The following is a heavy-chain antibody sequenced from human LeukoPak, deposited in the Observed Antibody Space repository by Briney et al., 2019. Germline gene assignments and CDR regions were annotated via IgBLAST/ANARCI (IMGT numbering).Heavy chain of an antibody. V-gene: IGHV4-30-4*01. J-gene: IGHJ5*02. Sequence: PSQTLSLTCTVSGGSISSGDYYWGWIRQPPGKGLEWIGYIYYSGSTYYNPSLKSRVTISMDTSKNQFSLKLNSVTAADTAVYYCVRETMVTPNWFDPWGQGTLVTVSS. CDR2: IYYSGST. CDR3: VRETMVTPNWFDP. CDR1: GGSISSGDYY. D-gene: IGHD4/OR15-4a*01.